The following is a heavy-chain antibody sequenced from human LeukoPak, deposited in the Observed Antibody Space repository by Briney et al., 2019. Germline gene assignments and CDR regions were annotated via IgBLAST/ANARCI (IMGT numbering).Heavy chain of an antibody. D-gene: IGHD3-3*01. CDR3: ARVYEYYAFWSGYYTGIDY. CDR2: ISAYNGNT. CDR1: GYTYTSYG. V-gene: IGHV1-18*01. J-gene: IGHJ4*02. Sequence: GASVKVSRKASGYTYTSYGISWVRQAPGQGLEWMGWISAYNGNTNYAQKLQGRVTMTTDTSTSTAYMELRSLRSDDTAVYYCARVYEYYAFWSGYYTGIDYWGQGTLVTVSS.